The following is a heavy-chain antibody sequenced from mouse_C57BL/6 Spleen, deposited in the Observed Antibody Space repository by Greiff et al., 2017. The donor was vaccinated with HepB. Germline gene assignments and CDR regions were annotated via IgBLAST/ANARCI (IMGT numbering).Heavy chain of an antibody. CDR3: TTYGLGV. CDR1: GFNIKDDY. D-gene: IGHD1-2*01. Sequence: VQLQQSGAELVRPGASVKLSCTASGFNIKDDYMHWVKHRPEQGLEWIGWIDPENGDTEYASKFQGKATITADTSSNTAYLQLSSLTSEDTAVYYCTTYGLGVWGTGTTVTVSS. CDR2: IDPENGDT. J-gene: IGHJ1*03. V-gene: IGHV14-4*01.